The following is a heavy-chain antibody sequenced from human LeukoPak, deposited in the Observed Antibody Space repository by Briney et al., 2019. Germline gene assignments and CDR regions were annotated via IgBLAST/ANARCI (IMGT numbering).Heavy chain of an antibody. D-gene: IGHD3-22*01. V-gene: IGHV1-8*01. Sequence: ASVKVSCKASGYTFTSYDINWVRQATGQGLEWMGWMNPNSGNTGYAQKFQGRVTMTRNTSISTAYMELSSLRSKDTAVYYCAIGFYSSGYYARDYYYYMDVWGKGTTVTVSS. CDR1: GYTFTSYD. CDR3: AIGFYSSGYYARDYYYYMDV. J-gene: IGHJ6*03. CDR2: MNPNSGNT.